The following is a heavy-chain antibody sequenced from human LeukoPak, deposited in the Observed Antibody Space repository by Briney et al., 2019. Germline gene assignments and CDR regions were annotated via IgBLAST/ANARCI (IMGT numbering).Heavy chain of an antibody. Sequence: AETLSLTCTVSGGSISSYDWSWIRQPPGKGLEWIGYIYYSGSTNFNPSLKSRVTISVDTSKNQFSLKLSSVTAADTAVYYCARDKGVPSGGLDYWGQGTLVTVSS. CDR3: ARDKGVPSGGLDY. D-gene: IGHD2-15*01. CDR2: IYYSGST. J-gene: IGHJ4*02. CDR1: GGSISSYD. V-gene: IGHV4-59*01.